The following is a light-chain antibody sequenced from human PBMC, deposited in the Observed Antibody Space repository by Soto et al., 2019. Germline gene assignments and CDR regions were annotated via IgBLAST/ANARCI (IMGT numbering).Light chain of an antibody. J-gene: IGKJ5*01. CDR2: KAS. CDR3: QQYNSYWIT. V-gene: IGKV1-5*03. CDR1: QTISSW. Sequence: DIQMTQSPSTLSGSVGDRVTITCRASQTISSWLAWYQQKPGKAPKLLIYKASTLKSGVPSRFSGSGSGTEFTLTISSLQPDDLATYYCQQYNSYWITFGQGTRLEIK.